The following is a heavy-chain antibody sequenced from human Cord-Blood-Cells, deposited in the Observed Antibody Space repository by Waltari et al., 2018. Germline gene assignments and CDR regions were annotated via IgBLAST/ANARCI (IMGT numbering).Heavy chain of an antibody. CDR3: ARKGGIAAAGGWFDP. Sequence: QVQLQESGPGLVKPSQTLSLTCTVSGGSISSGSYYWSWIRQPAGKGLEWIGYIYTSGSTNTNPTRKSGVTISGDTSKNQFSRKLSSVTAADTAVYYCARKGGIAAAGGWFDPWGQGTLVTVSS. V-gene: IGHV4-61*09. CDR1: GGSISSGSYY. D-gene: IGHD6-13*01. CDR2: IYTSGST. J-gene: IGHJ5*02.